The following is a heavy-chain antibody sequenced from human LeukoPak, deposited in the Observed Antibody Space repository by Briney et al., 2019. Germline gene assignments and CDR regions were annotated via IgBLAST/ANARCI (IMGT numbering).Heavy chain of an antibody. CDR2: IYYSGST. D-gene: IGHD3-22*01. Sequence: SETLSLTCTVSGGSLSSYYWSWIRQPPGKGLEWIGYIYYSGSTNYNPSLKSRVTISVDTSKNQFSLKLSSVTAADTAVYYCARHGDSSEGDYFDYWGQGTLVTVSS. CDR1: GGSLSSYY. V-gene: IGHV4-59*08. CDR3: ARHGDSSEGDYFDY. J-gene: IGHJ4*02.